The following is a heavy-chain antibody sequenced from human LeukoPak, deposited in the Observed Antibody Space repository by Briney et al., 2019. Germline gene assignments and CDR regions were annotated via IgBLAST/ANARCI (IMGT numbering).Heavy chain of an antibody. Sequence: ASVKVSCKASGYTFTGYYMHWVRQAPGQGLEWMGRINPNSGGTNYAQKFQGRVTMTRDTSISTAYMELSRLRSDDTAVYYCASTTYYDFWSGYYGNWFDPWGQGTLVTVSS. CDR2: INPNSGGT. CDR1: GYTFTGYY. J-gene: IGHJ5*02. V-gene: IGHV1-2*06. CDR3: ASTTYYDFWSGYYGNWFDP. D-gene: IGHD3-3*01.